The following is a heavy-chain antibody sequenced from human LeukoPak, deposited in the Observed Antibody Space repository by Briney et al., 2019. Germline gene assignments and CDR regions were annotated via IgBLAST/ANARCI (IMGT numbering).Heavy chain of an antibody. Sequence: ASVKVSCKASGYTFTSYGISWVRQAPGQGLEWMGWISAYNGNTNYAQKLQGRVTMTTDTSTSTAYMELRSLRSDDTAVYYCARDEYYDFWSGWVNWFDPWGQGTLVTLSS. D-gene: IGHD3-3*01. CDR2: ISAYNGNT. CDR1: GYTFTSYG. J-gene: IGHJ5*02. V-gene: IGHV1-18*01. CDR3: ARDEYYDFWSGWVNWFDP.